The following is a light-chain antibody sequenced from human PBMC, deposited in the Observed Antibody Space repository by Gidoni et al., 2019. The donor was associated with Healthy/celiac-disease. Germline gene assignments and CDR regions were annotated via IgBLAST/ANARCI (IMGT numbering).Light chain of an antibody. CDR2: DAS. J-gene: IGKJ1*01. Sequence: VLTQSPATLYMSPGERATLSCRASQSVSSYLAWYQQKPGQAPRLLIYDASNRATGIPARFSGSGSGTDFTLTISSLEPEDFAVYYCQQRSNWPWTFGQGAKVEIK. CDR3: QQRSNWPWT. V-gene: IGKV3-11*01. CDR1: QSVSSY.